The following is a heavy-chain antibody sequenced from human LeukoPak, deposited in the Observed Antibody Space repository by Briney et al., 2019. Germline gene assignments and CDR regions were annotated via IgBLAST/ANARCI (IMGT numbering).Heavy chain of an antibody. Sequence: PSETLSLTCTVSGGSISSYYWSWIRQPPGKGLEWIGYISYSGSTNYNPSLKSRVTISVDTSKNLFSLKLSSVTAADTAVYYCASPPPYCTGDCPFRHWGQGTLVTVSS. CDR3: ASPPPYCTGDCPFRH. J-gene: IGHJ1*01. CDR1: GGSISSYY. CDR2: ISYSGST. V-gene: IGHV4-59*01. D-gene: IGHD2-8*02.